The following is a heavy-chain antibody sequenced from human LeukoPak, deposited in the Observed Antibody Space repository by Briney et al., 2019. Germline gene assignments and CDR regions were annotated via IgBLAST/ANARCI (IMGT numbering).Heavy chain of an antibody. Sequence: GGSLRLSCAASGFTFSSYSMNWVHQAPGKGLEWVSYISSSSSTIYYADSVKGRFTISRDNAKNSLYLQMNSLRAEDTAVYYCAYQGEFRAFDYWGQGTLVTVSS. D-gene: IGHD3-10*01. CDR3: AYQGEFRAFDY. J-gene: IGHJ4*02. V-gene: IGHV3-48*01. CDR1: GFTFSSYS. CDR2: ISSSSSTI.